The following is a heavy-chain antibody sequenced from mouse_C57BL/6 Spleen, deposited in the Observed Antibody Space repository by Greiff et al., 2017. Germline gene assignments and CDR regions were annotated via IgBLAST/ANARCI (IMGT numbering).Heavy chain of an antibody. CDR3: ARDSNYYFDY. CDR1: GFTFSDYY. V-gene: IGHV5-16*01. D-gene: IGHD2-5*01. CDR2: INYDGSST. J-gene: IGHJ2*01. Sequence: EVQVVESEGGLVQPGSSMKLSCTASGFTFSDYYMAWVRQVPEKGLEWIANINYDGSSTYYLDSLKSRFIISRDNAKNILYLQMSSLKSEDTATCYCARDSNYYFDYWGQGTTLTVSS.